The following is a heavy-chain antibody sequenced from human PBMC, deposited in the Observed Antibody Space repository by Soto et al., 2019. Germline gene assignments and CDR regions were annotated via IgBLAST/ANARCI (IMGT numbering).Heavy chain of an antibody. CDR2: IYPGDSDT. D-gene: IGHD6-13*01. J-gene: IGHJ3*02. Sequence: GESLKISCKGSGYSFTSYWIGWVRQMPGKGLEWMGIIYPGDSDTRYSPSFQGQVTISADKSISTAYLQWSSLKASDTAMYHCARLSLRGIAAAGGAFDIWGQGTMVTVSS. V-gene: IGHV5-51*01. CDR1: GYSFTSYW. CDR3: ARLSLRGIAAAGGAFDI.